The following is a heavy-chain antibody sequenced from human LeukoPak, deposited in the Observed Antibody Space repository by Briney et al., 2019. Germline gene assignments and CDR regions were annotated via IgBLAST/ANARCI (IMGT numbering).Heavy chain of an antibody. D-gene: IGHD2-8*02. Sequence: PSETLSLTCAVYGGSFSGYYWSWIRQPPGKGLEWIGEINHSGSTNYNPSLKSRVTISVDTSKNQFSLKLSSVTAADTAVYYCARDRTGWFDPWGQGTLVTVSS. CDR3: ARDRTGWFDP. CDR1: GGSFSGYY. J-gene: IGHJ5*02. V-gene: IGHV4-34*01. CDR2: INHSGST.